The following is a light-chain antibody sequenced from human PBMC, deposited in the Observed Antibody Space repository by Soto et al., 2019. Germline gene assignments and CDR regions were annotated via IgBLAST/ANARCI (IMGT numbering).Light chain of an antibody. CDR3: QSYDSSLSVV. Sequence: QSVLTQPPSVSGAPGQRVTISCTGSSSNIGAGYDVHWYQQLPGTAPKLLIYGNSNRPSGVPDRFSGSKSGTSASLAITGFQAEDEADYCCQSYDSSLSVVFGGGTKLTVL. J-gene: IGLJ2*01. V-gene: IGLV1-40*01. CDR1: SSNIGAGYD. CDR2: GNS.